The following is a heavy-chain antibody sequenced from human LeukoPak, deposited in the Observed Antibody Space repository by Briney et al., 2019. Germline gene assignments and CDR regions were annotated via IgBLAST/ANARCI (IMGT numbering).Heavy chain of an antibody. CDR3: ARGRQYYYYYGMDV. D-gene: IGHD6-25*01. J-gene: IGHJ6*04. CDR1: GFTFSSYW. Sequence: GGSLRLSCAASGFTFSSYWMHWVRQAPGKGLVWVSHINSDGSSTSYADSVKGRFTISRDNAKNTLYLQMNSLRAEDTAVYYCARGRQYYYYYGMDVWGKGTTVIVSS. CDR2: INSDGSST. V-gene: IGHV3-74*01.